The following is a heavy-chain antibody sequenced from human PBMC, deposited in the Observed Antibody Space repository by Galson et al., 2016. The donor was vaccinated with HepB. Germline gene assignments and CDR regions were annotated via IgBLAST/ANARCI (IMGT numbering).Heavy chain of an antibody. CDR1: GGSIRGITW. CDR2: VYHSGST. Sequence: SETLSLTCAVSGGSIRGITWWSWVRQPPGQGLQWIGEVYHSGSTNYNPSLKSRVTISVDMSKNQSSLNLRSVTAADTAVYYCARWHFSAGDYWGQGILVTVSS. CDR3: ARWHFSAGDY. V-gene: IGHV4-4*02. J-gene: IGHJ4*02. D-gene: IGHD1-26*01.